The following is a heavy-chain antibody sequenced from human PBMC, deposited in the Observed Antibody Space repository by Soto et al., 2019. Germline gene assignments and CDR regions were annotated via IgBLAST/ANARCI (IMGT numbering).Heavy chain of an antibody. V-gene: IGHV3-7*01. D-gene: IGHD3-10*01. CDR1: GFTFSSYW. Sequence: RRLSCAASGFTFSSYWMSWVRQAPGKGLEWVANIKQDGSEKYYVDSVKGRFTISRDNAKNSLYLQMNSLRAEDTAVYYCARDGGYGSGSFYYYYYGMDVWGQGTTVTVSS. CDR2: IKQDGSEK. J-gene: IGHJ6*02. CDR3: ARDGGYGSGSFYYYYYGMDV.